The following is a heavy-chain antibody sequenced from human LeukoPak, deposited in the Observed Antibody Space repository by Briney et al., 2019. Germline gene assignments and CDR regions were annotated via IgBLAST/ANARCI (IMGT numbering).Heavy chain of an antibody. D-gene: IGHD3-3*01. V-gene: IGHV3-30*18. CDR2: ISYDGSNK. Sequence: PRRSLRLSCAASGFTFSSYGMHWVRQAPVKGLQRAAVISYDGSNKYYADSVKGRFTISRDNSKNTLYLQMNSLRAEDTAVYYCAKDGDFWSGFAPGFDPWGQGTLVTVSS. J-gene: IGHJ5*02. CDR3: AKDGDFWSGFAPGFDP. CDR1: GFTFSSYG.